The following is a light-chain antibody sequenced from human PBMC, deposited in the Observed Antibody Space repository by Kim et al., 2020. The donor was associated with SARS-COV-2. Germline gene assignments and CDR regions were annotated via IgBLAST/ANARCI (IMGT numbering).Light chain of an antibody. Sequence: LSPGERPPRSCRASQSVGHYLAWYQQKPGQAPRLLIYDASNRATAIPDRFTGSGSGTDFTLTIGSLEPEDCAVYFCQQRNNWPQTFGQGTKVDIK. CDR3: QQRNNWPQT. CDR2: DAS. V-gene: IGKV3-11*01. J-gene: IGKJ1*01. CDR1: QSVGHY.